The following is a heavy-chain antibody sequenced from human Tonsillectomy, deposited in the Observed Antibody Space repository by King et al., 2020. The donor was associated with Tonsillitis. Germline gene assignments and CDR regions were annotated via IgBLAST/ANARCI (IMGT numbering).Heavy chain of an antibody. D-gene: IGHD6-13*01. CDR3: ARTTPGYSSSWYEDDAFDI. J-gene: IGHJ3*02. CDR1: GFSLSTSGMC. CDR2: IDWGDNK. Sequence: VTLKESGPALVKPTQTLTLTCTFSGFSLSTSGMCVSWIRQPPGKALEWLALIDWGDNKYYSTSLKTRLTISKDTSKNQVVLTMTNMDPVDTATYYCARTTPGYSSSWYEDDAFDIWGQGTMVTVSS. V-gene: IGHV2-70*01.